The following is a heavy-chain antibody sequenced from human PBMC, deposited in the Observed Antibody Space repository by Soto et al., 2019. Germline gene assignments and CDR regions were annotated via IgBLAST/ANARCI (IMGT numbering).Heavy chain of an antibody. V-gene: IGHV3-74*01. CDR1: GFTFSSYW. Sequence: GGSLRLSCAASGFTFSSYWMHWVRQAPGKGLVWVSRINSDGSSTYYADSVKGRFTISRDNAKNSLYLQMNSLRAEDTAVYYCARHPERIAQIGWFDPWGQGTLVTVSS. J-gene: IGHJ5*02. CDR3: ARHPERIAQIGWFDP. CDR2: INSDGSST. D-gene: IGHD6-13*01.